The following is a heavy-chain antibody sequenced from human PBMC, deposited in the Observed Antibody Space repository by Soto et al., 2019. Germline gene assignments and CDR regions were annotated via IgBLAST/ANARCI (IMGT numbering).Heavy chain of an antibody. CDR3: ARDPYDSSGNYYYGMDV. J-gene: IGHJ6*02. V-gene: IGHV1-69*04. CDR1: GYPFTHYG. D-gene: IGHD3-22*01. Sequence: SVKVSCKSSGYPFTHYGITWIRQAPGQGLEWMGRIIPILGIANYAQKFQGRVTITADKSTSTAYMELSSLRSEDTAVYYCARDPYDSSGNYYYGMDVWGQGTTVTVSS. CDR2: IIPILGIA.